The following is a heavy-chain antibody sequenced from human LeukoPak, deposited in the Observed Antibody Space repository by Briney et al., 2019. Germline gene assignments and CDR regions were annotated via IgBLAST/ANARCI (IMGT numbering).Heavy chain of an antibody. CDR1: GGSFSGYY. J-gene: IGHJ6*03. D-gene: IGHD3-9*01. Sequence: SENLSLTCAVYGGSFSGYYWSWIRQPPEKGLEWVGEINHSGSTNSNPSLKSRVTVSVDTSKNQFSLKLSSVTAADTAVYYCARGGGNLLPYFDPKYYYYMDVWGKGTTVTVSS. V-gene: IGHV4-34*01. CDR2: INHSGST. CDR3: ARGGGNLLPYFDPKYYYYMDV.